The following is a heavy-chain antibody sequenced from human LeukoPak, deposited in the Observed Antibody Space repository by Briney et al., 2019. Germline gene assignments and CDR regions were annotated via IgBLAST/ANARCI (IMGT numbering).Heavy chain of an antibody. D-gene: IGHD3-22*01. Sequence: QTGGSLRLSCAASGFTFSTYWMSWVRQAPGKGLEWVANIKEDGSEKYYGDSVKGRFTISRDNAKSSLYLEMNSLRVEDTAVYYCARDSSGYQWGQGTLVTVSS. CDR1: GFTFSTYW. CDR2: IKEDGSEK. V-gene: IGHV3-7*01. CDR3: ARDSSGYQ. J-gene: IGHJ4*02.